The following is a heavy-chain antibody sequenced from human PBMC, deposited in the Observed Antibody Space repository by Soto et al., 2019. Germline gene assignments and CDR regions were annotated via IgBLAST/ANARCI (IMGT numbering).Heavy chain of an antibody. V-gene: IGHV5-51*01. CDR2: IYPGDSDT. CDR1: GYSFTSYW. Sequence: GESLKSSCKGAGYSFTSYWIGWVRQMPGKGLDWVGIIYPGDSDTRYSPSLQGQLTIAADKSISTAYLQWSSLKASDTAMYYCARPLVVAATWTTAEYYFDYCGQGTLVTGSS. CDR3: ARPLVVAATWTTAEYYFDY. J-gene: IGHJ4*02. D-gene: IGHD2-15*01.